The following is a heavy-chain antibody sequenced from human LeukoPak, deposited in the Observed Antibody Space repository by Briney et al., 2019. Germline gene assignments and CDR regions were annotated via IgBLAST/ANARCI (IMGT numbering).Heavy chain of an antibody. Sequence: GGSLRLSCVAPGFIVSSYYMTWVRQAPGKGLGWVSVIYSGGSTYYADCVKGRVAISRDNSKNTVFLQMSSVRAEDTAVYYCARSYSNHLFGMDVWGQGTTVTVTS. J-gene: IGHJ6*02. D-gene: IGHD4-11*01. V-gene: IGHV3-66*01. CDR1: GFIVSSYY. CDR3: ARSYSNHLFGMDV. CDR2: IYSGGST.